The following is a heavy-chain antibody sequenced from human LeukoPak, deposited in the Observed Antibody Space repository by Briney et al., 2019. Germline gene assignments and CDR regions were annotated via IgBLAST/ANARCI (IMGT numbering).Heavy chain of an antibody. D-gene: IGHD3-10*01. J-gene: IGHJ6*02. CDR3: AKDYKGYYYGSGSYYYYYYGMDV. Sequence: GGSLRLSCAASAFTFSSYAMSWVRHAPGKGLEWVPAISGSGGSTYYADSVKGRFTISRDNSKNTLYLQMNSLRAEDTAVYYCAKDYKGYYYGSGSYYYYYYGMDVWGQGTTVTVSS. V-gene: IGHV3-23*01. CDR2: ISGSGGST. CDR1: AFTFSSYA.